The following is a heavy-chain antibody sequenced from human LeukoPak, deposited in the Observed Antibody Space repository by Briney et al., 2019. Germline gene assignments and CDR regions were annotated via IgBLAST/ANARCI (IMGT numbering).Heavy chain of an antibody. CDR2: ISSSSSTI. J-gene: IGHJ3*01. CDR1: GFTLRTYG. Sequence: GGSLRPSCAASGFTLRTYGMNWVRQAPGKGLEWVSSISSSSSTIYYADSVKGRFTISRDNAKNTLYLQMNSLRAEETAVYNCAKRGTTVTTYAFDFWGQGTMVTVSS. V-gene: IGHV3-48*04. D-gene: IGHD4-17*01. CDR3: AKRGTTVTTYAFDF.